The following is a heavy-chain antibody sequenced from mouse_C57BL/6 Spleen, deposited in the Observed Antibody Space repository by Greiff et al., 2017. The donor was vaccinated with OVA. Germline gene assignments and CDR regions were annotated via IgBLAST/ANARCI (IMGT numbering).Heavy chain of an antibody. CDR3: TREGDSSGSY. CDR2: ISSGGDYI. J-gene: IGHJ3*01. V-gene: IGHV5-9-1*02. D-gene: IGHD3-2*02. Sequence: EVKVVESGEGLVKPGGSLKLSCAASGFTFSSYAMSWVRQTPEKRLEWVAYISSGGDYIYYADTVKGRFTISRDNARNTLYLQMSSLKSEDTAMYYCTREGDSSGSYWGQGTLVTVSA. CDR1: GFTFSSYA.